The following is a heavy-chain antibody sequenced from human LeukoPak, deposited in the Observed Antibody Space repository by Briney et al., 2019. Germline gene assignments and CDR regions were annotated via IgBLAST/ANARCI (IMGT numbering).Heavy chain of an antibody. CDR1: GFTFSSYA. CDR2: ISYDGSNK. D-gene: IGHD3-22*01. J-gene: IGHJ6*03. CDR3: ARDLGGWGVVVVIRYYMDV. V-gene: IGHV3-30*04. Sequence: GGSLRLSCAASGFTFSSYAMHWVRQAPGKGLEWVAVISYDGSNKYYADSVKGRFTISRDNSKNTLYLQMNSLRAEDTAVYYCARDLGGWGVVVVIRYYMDVWGKGTTVTVSS.